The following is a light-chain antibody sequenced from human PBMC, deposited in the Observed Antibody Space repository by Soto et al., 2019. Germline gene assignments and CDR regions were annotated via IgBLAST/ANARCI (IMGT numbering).Light chain of an antibody. V-gene: IGLV1-44*01. CDR2: NNN. J-gene: IGLJ2*01. CDR1: SSNTGTNS. CDR3: AAWDDRLKGVV. Sequence: QSVLTQPPSASGTLGQRVTISCSGSSSNTGTNSVNWYQHLPGTAPKLLIFNNNRRPSGVLDRFSGSKSGTSASLAISGLQSEDEAHYYCAAWDDRLKGVVFGGGTKLTVL.